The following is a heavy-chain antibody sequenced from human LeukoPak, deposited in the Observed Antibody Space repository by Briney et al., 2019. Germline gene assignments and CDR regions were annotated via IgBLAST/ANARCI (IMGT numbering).Heavy chain of an antibody. Sequence: GGSLRLTCAASGFTFSDYYMSWIRQAPGKGLEWVSYISSSGSTIYYADSVKGRFTISRDNAKNSLYLQMNSLRAEDTAVYYCARLGRWLQLGYFQHWGQGTLVTVSS. CDR2: ISSSGSTI. D-gene: IGHD5-24*01. V-gene: IGHV3-11*01. J-gene: IGHJ1*01. CDR3: ARLGRWLQLGYFQH. CDR1: GFTFSDYY.